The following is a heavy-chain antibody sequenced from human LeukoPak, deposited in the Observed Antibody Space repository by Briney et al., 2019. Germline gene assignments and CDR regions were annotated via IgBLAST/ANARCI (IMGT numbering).Heavy chain of an antibody. D-gene: IGHD2-2*01. CDR2: ISGSGGST. CDR1: GFTFSSYA. Sequence: GSLRLSCAASGFTFSSYAMSWVRQAPGKGLEWVSAISGSGGSTYYADSVKGRFTISRDNSKNTLYLQMNSLRAEDTAVYYCANLVISGYCSSTSCSTPADYWGQGTLVTVSS. V-gene: IGHV3-23*01. CDR3: ANLVISGYCSSTSCSTPADY. J-gene: IGHJ4*02.